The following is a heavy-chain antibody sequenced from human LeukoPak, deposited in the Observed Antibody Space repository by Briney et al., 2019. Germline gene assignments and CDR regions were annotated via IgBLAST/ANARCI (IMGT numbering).Heavy chain of an antibody. CDR2: IRSKAYGGKT. CDR1: GFTFGDYA. CDR3: TRVKDYVWGSYRFYFDY. D-gene: IGHD3-16*02. J-gene: IGHJ4*02. V-gene: IGHV3-49*04. Sequence: GGSLRLSCTASGFTFGDYAMSWVRQAPGKGLEWVGFIRSKAYGGKTEYAASVKGRFTITRDDSKSIAYLQMNSLKTEDTAVYYCTRVKDYVWGSYRFYFDYWGQGTLVTVSS.